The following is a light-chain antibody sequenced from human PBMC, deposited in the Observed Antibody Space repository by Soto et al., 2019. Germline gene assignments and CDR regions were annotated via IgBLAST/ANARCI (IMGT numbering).Light chain of an antibody. CDR1: QSVRSW. CDR2: DAS. V-gene: IGKV1-5*01. J-gene: IGKJ4*01. Sequence: DIQMTQSPSTLSASAGDRVTLSCRASQSVRSWLAWYQQKPGRAPKFLIYDASSWESGVPSRFSGSGSGTEFTLTISNLQPDDFATYYCQQYDNYPLTFGGGTKVDIK. CDR3: QQYDNYPLT.